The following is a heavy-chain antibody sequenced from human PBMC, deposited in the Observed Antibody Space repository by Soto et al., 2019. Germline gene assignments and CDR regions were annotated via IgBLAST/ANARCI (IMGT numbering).Heavy chain of an antibody. CDR2: IRSKANSYAT. D-gene: IGHD3-22*01. V-gene: IGHV3-73*01. J-gene: IGHJ4*02. CDR3: TRRNYYDSSGFHY. CDR1: GFSFSASA. Sequence: GGSLRLSCAASGFSFSASAMHWVRQASGKGLEWIGRIRSKANSYATAYAASMKGRFTVSRDDSKNTAYLQMNSLKTEDTAVYYCTRRNYYDSSGFHYWGQGTLVTVSS.